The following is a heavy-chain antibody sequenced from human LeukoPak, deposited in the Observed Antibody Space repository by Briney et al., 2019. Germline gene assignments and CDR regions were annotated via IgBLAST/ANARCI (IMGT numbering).Heavy chain of an antibody. V-gene: IGHV1-69*13. J-gene: IGHJ3*02. CDR1: GGTFRSYA. CDR2: IIPIFGTA. D-gene: IGHD2-2*01. Sequence: SVKVSCKASGGTFRSYAISWVRQAPGQGLGWMGGIIPIFGTANYAQKFQGRVTITADESTSTAYMELSSLRSEDTAVYYCASTVVPAKDGAFDIWGQGTMVTVSS. CDR3: ASTVVPAKDGAFDI.